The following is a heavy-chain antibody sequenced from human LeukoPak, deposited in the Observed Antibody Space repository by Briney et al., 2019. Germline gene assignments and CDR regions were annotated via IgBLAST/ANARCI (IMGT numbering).Heavy chain of an antibody. J-gene: IGHJ4*02. D-gene: IGHD6-19*01. V-gene: IGHV1-69*13. CDR2: IIPIFGTA. CDR1: GGTFSSYA. CDR3: ARDRKGLVDY. Sequence: GASVKVSCKASGGTFSSYAISWVRQAPGQGLEWMGGIIPIFGTANYAQKFQGRVTITADESTSTAYMELRSLRSDDTAVYYCARDRKGLVDYWGQGTLVTVSS.